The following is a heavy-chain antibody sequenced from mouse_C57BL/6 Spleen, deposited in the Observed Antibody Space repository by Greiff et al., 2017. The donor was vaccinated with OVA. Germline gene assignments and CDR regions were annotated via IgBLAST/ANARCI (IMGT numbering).Heavy chain of an antibody. CDR1: GYSITSGYY. J-gene: IGHJ3*01. CDR3: AREFYAHGFAY. D-gene: IGHD2-3*01. Sequence: ESGPGLVKPSQSLSLTCSVTGYSITSGYYWNWIRQFPGNKLEWMGYISYDGSNNYNPSLKNRISITRDTSKNQFFLKLNSVTTEDTATYYCAREFYAHGFAYWGQGTLVTVSA. CDR2: ISYDGSN. V-gene: IGHV3-6*01.